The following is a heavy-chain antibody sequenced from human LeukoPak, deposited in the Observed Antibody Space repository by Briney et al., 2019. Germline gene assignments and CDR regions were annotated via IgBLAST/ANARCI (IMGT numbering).Heavy chain of an antibody. CDR1: GFTFDDYA. CDR2: ISWNSGSI. D-gene: IGHD3-3*01. CDR3: AKVRSGRLYYYGMDV. V-gene: IGHV3-9*01. Sequence: AGGSLRLSCAASGFTFDDYAMHWVRQAPGKGLEWVSGISWNSGSIGYADSVKGRFTISRDNAKNSLYLQMNSLRAEDTALYYCAKVRSGRLYYYGMDVWGQGTTVTVSS. J-gene: IGHJ6*02.